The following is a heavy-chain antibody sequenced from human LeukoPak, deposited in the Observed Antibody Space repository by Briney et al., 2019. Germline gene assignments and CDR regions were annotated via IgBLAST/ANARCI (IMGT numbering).Heavy chain of an antibody. D-gene: IGHD3-10*01. CDR1: GYSFASYW. CDR3: ARRVSYYGSDY. Sequence: GESLKFSCKGSGYSFASYWIGWVRQMPGKGLEWMGTIYPGDSDTRYSPSFQGRVTISADMSINTAYLQWSSLKASDTAMYYCARRVSYYGSDYWGQGTLVIVSS. V-gene: IGHV5-51*01. CDR2: IYPGDSDT. J-gene: IGHJ4*02.